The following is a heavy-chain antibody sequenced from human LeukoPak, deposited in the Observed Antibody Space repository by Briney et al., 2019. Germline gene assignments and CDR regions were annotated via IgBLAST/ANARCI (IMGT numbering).Heavy chain of an antibody. CDR2: IYYSGST. V-gene: IGHV4-59*12. CDR3: ASSLFPIAVAH. J-gene: IGHJ4*02. Sequence: SETLSLTCSVFSGSISSYYWSWIRQPPGKGLEWIGYIYYSGSTDYNPSLKSRVTISVDTSKNQFSLKLSSVTAADTVVYYCASSLFPIAVAHWGPGTLVTVSS. CDR1: SGSISSYY. D-gene: IGHD6-19*01.